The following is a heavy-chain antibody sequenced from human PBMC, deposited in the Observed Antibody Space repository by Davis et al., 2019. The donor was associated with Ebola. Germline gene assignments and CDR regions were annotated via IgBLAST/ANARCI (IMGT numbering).Heavy chain of an antibody. J-gene: IGHJ5*02. CDR1: GGSISSYY. Sequence: PSETLSPTCTVSGGSISSYYWSWIRQPSGKGLEWIGYIYHSGSTNYNPPLKSRVTISVDTSKNQFSLKLCSVTAADTAVYYCARAPIAAAQGFDPWGQGTLVTVSS. D-gene: IGHD6-13*01. CDR2: IYHSGST. CDR3: ARAPIAAAQGFDP. V-gene: IGHV4-59*01.